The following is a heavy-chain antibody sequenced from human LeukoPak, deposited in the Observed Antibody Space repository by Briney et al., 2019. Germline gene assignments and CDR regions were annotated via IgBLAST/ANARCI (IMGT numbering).Heavy chain of an antibody. CDR2: IYYSGST. J-gene: IGHJ4*02. Sequence: PSETLSLTCTVSGGSISSFYWSWIRQPPGKGLEWIGYIYYSGSTNYNPSLESRVTISVDTSKNQFSLKLSSVTAADTAVYYCARGGYSYGLWGQGTLVTVSS. CDR1: GGSISSFY. CDR3: ARGGYSYGL. V-gene: IGHV4-59*01. D-gene: IGHD5-18*01.